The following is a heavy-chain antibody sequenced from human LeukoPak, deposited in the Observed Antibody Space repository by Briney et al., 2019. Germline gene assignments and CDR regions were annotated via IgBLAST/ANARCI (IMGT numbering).Heavy chain of an antibody. V-gene: IGHV1-2*02. Sequence: ASVKVSCKASRYTFTVYYVHWVRQAPGQGLEGMGWINPNSGGTNYAQKFQGRVTMTRDTSISTAYMELSSLRSDDTAVYYCARGIGQWLGIDYWGQGTLVTVSS. J-gene: IGHJ4*02. CDR1: RYTFTVYY. D-gene: IGHD6-19*01. CDR2: INPNSGGT. CDR3: ARGIGQWLGIDY.